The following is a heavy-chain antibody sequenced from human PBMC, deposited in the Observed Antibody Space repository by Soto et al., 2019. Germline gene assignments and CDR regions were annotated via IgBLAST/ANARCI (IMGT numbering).Heavy chain of an antibody. D-gene: IGHD5-18*01. CDR3: ARPRSDGYSYGNAFDI. Sequence: RLSCAASGFTFSSYWMHWVLQAPGKGLVWVSRINSDGSSTSYADSVKGRFTISRDNAKNTLYLQMNSLRAEDTAVYYCARPRSDGYSYGNAFDIWGQGTMVTVS. CDR2: INSDGSST. V-gene: IGHV3-74*01. J-gene: IGHJ3*02. CDR1: GFTFSSYW.